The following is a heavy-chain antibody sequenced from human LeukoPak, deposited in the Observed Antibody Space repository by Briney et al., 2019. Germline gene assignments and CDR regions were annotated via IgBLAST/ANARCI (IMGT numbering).Heavy chain of an antibody. J-gene: IGHJ5*02. CDR2: IYYSGST. Sequence: SETLSLTCTVSGGSISSGGYYWSWIRQHPGKGLEWIGYIYYSGSTNYNPSLKSRVTISVDTSKNQFSLKLSSVTAADTAVYYCARHGVDGSGYNYNWFDPWGQGTLVTVSS. CDR1: GGSISSGGYY. CDR3: ARHGVDGSGYNYNWFDP. V-gene: IGHV4-61*08. D-gene: IGHD3-10*01.